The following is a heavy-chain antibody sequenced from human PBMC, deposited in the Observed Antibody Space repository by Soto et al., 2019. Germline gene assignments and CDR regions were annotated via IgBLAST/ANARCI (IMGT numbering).Heavy chain of an antibody. CDR1: GFTFGNYD. J-gene: IGHJ4*02. CDR3: ATLGPAGLLAS. CDR2: LSGSGGGT. V-gene: IGHV3-23*01. D-gene: IGHD1-26*01. Sequence: GGSLRLSCAASGFTFGNYDLHWVRQAPGKGLEWVSFLSGSGGGTYYADSVKGRFTISRDNSKNTLYLQMNSLRAEDTAVYYCATLGPAGLLASWGQGTLVTVSS.